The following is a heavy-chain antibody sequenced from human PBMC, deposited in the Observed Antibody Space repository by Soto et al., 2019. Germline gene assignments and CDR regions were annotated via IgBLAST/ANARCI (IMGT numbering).Heavy chain of an antibody. CDR3: ARRVKNWLPDYYGMDV. CDR1: GYDYLTYA. V-gene: IGHV1-18*01. D-gene: IGHD3-9*01. Sequence: ASVKVSCKASGYDYLTYAITWVRQSPGQGLEWMGWISTLNGNTNYAQALQGRVTMTTDTSTATAHLELRSLKSDDTAVYYCARRVKNWLPDYYGMDVWGQGNTVTVSS. CDR2: ISTLNGNT. J-gene: IGHJ6*02.